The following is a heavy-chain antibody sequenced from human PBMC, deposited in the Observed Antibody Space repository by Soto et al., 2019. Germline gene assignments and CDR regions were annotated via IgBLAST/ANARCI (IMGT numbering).Heavy chain of an antibody. D-gene: IGHD1-26*01. CDR1: GGSISNYY. V-gene: IGHV4-59*08. CDR3: ARTKSSGSSVDY. CDR2: IYSSGST. Sequence: SETLSLTCTVSGGSISNYYWNWIRQSPGKGLEWIGYIYSSGSTHYNPSLQNRVTISIDTSKNQFSLKLSSVTAADTAVYYCARTKSSGSSVDYWGQGTLVTVSS. J-gene: IGHJ4*02.